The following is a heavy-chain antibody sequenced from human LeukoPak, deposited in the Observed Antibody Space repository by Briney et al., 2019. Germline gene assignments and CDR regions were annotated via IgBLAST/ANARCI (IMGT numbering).Heavy chain of an antibody. Sequence: GGSLRLSCAASGLTFSSYWMHWVRQAPGKGLVWVSCINSDGSSTSYADSVNGRFTISRDNAKNTLYLQMNRLRSEDTAVYYCAGGPDCSSISCIYFDYWGQGTLVTVSS. CDR1: GLTFSSYW. V-gene: IGHV3-74*01. CDR3: AGGPDCSSISCIYFDY. J-gene: IGHJ4*02. CDR2: INSDGSST. D-gene: IGHD2-2*01.